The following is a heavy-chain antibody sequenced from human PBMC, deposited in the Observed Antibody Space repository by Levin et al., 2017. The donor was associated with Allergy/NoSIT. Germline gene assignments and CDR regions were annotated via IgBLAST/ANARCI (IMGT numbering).Heavy chain of an antibody. CDR1: GLTFSTYG. Sequence: GGSLRLSCAASGLTFSTYGMHWVRQAPGKWLEWVAVISYDGSNKYSADSVKGRFTISRDNSKNSLYLQMNSLRAEDTAVYHCAKDGGSGWSRGGHYFYGMDVWGQGTTVTVSS. V-gene: IGHV3-30*18. CDR3: AKDGGSGWSRGGHYFYGMDV. CDR2: ISYDGSNK. J-gene: IGHJ6*02. D-gene: IGHD6-19*01.